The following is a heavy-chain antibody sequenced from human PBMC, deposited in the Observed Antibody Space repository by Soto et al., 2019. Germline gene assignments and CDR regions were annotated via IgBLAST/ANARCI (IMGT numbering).Heavy chain of an antibody. CDR3: AKARCSSGSCSYYDGMDV. Sequence: GGSLRLSCAASGFTFSDYAMNWVRQAPGKGLEWVSIISGSGGSTYYADSVKGRFTISRDNSKNTLYVQMNSLRAEDTAVYYCAKARCSSGSCSYYDGMDVWGQGTTVTVSS. CDR2: ISGSGGST. D-gene: IGHD2-15*01. V-gene: IGHV3-23*01. CDR1: GFTFSDYA. J-gene: IGHJ6*02.